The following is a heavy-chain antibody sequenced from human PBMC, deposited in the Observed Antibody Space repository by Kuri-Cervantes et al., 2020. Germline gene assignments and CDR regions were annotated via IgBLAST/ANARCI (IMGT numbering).Heavy chain of an antibody. CDR2: IYHSGST. D-gene: IGHD3-10*01. CDR1: GGSLSIGDYS. J-gene: IGHJ4*02. CDR3: ARDDGWGGLH. V-gene: IGHV4-30-2*01. Sequence: SQTLSLTCAVSGGSLSIGDYSWNWIRQPPGKGLEWIGYIYHSGSTYYNPSLKSRVTISVDRSKNQFSLKLSSVTAADTAVYYCARDDGWGGLHWGQGTLVTVSS.